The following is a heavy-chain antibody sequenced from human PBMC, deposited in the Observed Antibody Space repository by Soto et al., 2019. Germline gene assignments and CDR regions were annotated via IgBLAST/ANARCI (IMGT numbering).Heavy chain of an antibody. D-gene: IGHD2-8*01. CDR3: ARLVPYYYYGMDV. V-gene: IGHV1-18*01. CDR2: ISAYNGNT. CDR1: VYTFTSYG. J-gene: IGHJ6*02. Sequence: XSVKVSCKASVYTFTSYGISWVRQAPGQGLEWMGWISAYNGNTNYAQKLQGRVTMTTDTSTSAAYMELRSLRSDDTAVYYCARLVPYYYYGMDVWGQGPTVTVSS.